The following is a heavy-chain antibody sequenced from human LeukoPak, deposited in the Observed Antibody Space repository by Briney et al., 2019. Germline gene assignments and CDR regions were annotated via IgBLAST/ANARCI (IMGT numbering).Heavy chain of an antibody. V-gene: IGHV3-30*02. Sequence: PGGSLRLSCATSRFIFTSYDMHWFRQAPGKGLEWVAFIRYSETETYYADSVKGRFTISRDNSKDTLYLQMNSLRAEDTAVYYCAKTPSRYYVKGSYPDYWGQGTLVIVSS. CDR1: RFIFTSYD. J-gene: IGHJ4*02. D-gene: IGHD3-10*02. CDR3: AKTPSRYYVKGSYPDY. CDR2: IRYSETET.